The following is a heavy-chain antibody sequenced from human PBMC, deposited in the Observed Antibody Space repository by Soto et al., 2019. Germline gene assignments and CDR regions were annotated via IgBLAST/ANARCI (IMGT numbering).Heavy chain of an antibody. CDR1: GFTFDDYA. CDR2: ISWNSGSI. J-gene: IGHJ3*02. CDR3: AKDRDLYGYLSAFDI. V-gene: IGHV3-9*01. D-gene: IGHD1-1*01. Sequence: GGSLRLSCAASGFTFDDYAMHWVRQAPGKGLEWVSGISWNSGSIGYADSVKGRFTISRDNAKNSLYLQMNSLRAEDTALYYCAKDRDLYGYLSAFDIWGQGTMVTVSS.